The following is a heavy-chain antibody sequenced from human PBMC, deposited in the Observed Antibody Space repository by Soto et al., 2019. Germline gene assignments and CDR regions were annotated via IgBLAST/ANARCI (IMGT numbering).Heavy chain of an antibody. V-gene: IGHV3-15*07. CDR2: IKSKTDGGTT. D-gene: IGHD3-9*01. CDR1: GFTFSNAW. CDR3: TTDPDFDWLPPLDY. Sequence: PGGSLSLSCAASGFTFSNAWMNWVRPAPGKGLEWVGRIKSKTDGGTTDYAAPVKGRFTISRDDSKNTLYLQMNSLKTEDTAVYYCTTDPDFDWLPPLDYRGQGTLVTVSS. J-gene: IGHJ4*02.